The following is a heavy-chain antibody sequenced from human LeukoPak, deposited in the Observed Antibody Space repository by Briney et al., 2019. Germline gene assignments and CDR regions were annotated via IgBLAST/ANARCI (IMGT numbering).Heavy chain of an antibody. J-gene: IGHJ4*02. CDR2: ISHSGTT. V-gene: IGHV4-4*03. CDR3: TRENRPFCPFAY. D-gene: IGHD2/OR15-2a*01. Sequence: PGTLSLTCAVSGGSIDITNYWSWVRPARGKGLEWIGEISHSGTTNYSPSLRSRVTMSLDRANNQFSLSLTSVTDADTAVYYCTRENRPFCPFAYWGQGVLVTVSS. CDR1: GGSIDITNY.